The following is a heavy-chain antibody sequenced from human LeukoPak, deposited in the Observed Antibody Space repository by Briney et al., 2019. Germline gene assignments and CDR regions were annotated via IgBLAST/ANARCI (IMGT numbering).Heavy chain of an antibody. V-gene: IGHV1-2*02. CDR3: TRSYPVVPAANYQIYYYYYYMDV. J-gene: IGHJ6*03. CDR2: INPNSGGT. CDR1: GYTFTGYY. D-gene: IGHD2-2*01. Sequence: ASVKVSCKASGYTFTGYYMHWGRQAPGQGLEWMGWINPNSGGTNYAQKFQGRVTMTRDTSISTAYMELSRLRSDDTAVYYCTRSYPVVPAANYQIYYYYYYMDVWGKGTTVTVSS.